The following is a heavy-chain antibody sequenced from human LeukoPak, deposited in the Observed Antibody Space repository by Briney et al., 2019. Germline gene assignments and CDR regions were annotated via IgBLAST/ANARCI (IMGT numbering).Heavy chain of an antibody. V-gene: IGHV5-51*01. CDR2: IYPGDSDI. Sequence: GESLKISCKGVGYTFTTYWIAWVGQMPGKGLDWMGAIYPGDSDIRYSPSFKGQVTISADKSITTAYLQWNTLKASDTAMYYCARTEALDAFDIWGQGTIVTVSS. CDR1: GYTFTTYW. J-gene: IGHJ3*02. CDR3: ARTEALDAFDI.